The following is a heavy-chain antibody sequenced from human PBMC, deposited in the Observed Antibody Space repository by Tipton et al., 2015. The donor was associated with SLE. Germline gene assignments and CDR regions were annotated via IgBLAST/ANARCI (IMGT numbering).Heavy chain of an antibody. CDR2: INHSGST. CDR1: GGSFSGYY. V-gene: IGHV4-34*01. Sequence: GLVKPSETLSLTCAVYGGSFSGYYWSWIRQPPGKGLEWIGEINHSGSTNYNPSLKSRVTISVDTSKNQFSLKLSSVTAADTAVYYCARGWAYSGYVDYWGQGTLVTVSS. D-gene: IGHD1-26*01. CDR3: ARGWAYSGYVDY. J-gene: IGHJ4*02.